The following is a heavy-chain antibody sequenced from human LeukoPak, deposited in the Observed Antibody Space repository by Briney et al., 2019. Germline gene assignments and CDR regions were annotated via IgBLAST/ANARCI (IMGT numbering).Heavy chain of an antibody. CDR2: IYNSGST. CDR1: RGSLSTTSFY. Sequence: SETLSLTCTVPRGSLSTTSFYSGWIRQPPGKDLEWIGNIYNSGSTHYNPSLKSRVTISVDTSRNQFSLKLSPVTAADTAVYYRVGQFIGVSAEYWGQGTLVTVSS. J-gene: IGHJ4*02. D-gene: IGHD3-10*01. V-gene: IGHV4-39*01. CDR3: VGQFIGVSAEY.